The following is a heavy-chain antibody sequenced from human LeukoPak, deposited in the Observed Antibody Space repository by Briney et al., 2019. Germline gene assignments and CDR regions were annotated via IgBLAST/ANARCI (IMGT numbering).Heavy chain of an antibody. CDR2: FNPNSGGT. V-gene: IGHV1-2*02. CDR1: GYTFTGYY. J-gene: IGHJ3*02. CDR3: ARDPPIGGADVFDI. Sequence: GASLKVSCKAAGYTFTGYYMHWVRQAPGQGLEWMGWFNPNSGGTIYAQKFQGRVTMTRDTSISTAYMELSRLTSDDTAVYYCARDPPIGGADVFDIWGQWTMVTVSS. D-gene: IGHD3-10*01.